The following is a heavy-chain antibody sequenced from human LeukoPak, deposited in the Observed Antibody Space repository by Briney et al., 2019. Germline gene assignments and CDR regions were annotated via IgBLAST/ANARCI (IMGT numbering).Heavy chain of an antibody. D-gene: IGHD2-2*01. Sequence: SETLSLTCAVYGGSFSGYYWGWIRQPPGKGLEWIGEINHSGSTNYNPSLKSRVTISVDTSKNQFSLKLSSVTAADTAVYYCARGGSKLVVVPAAVFFDPWGQGTLVTVSS. CDR2: INHSGST. V-gene: IGHV4-34*01. J-gene: IGHJ5*02. CDR1: GGSFSGYY. CDR3: ARGGSKLVVVPAAVFFDP.